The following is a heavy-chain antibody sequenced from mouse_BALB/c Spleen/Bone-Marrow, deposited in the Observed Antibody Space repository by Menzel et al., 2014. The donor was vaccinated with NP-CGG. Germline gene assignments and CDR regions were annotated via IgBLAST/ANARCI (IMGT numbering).Heavy chain of an antibody. D-gene: IGHD2-10*02. J-gene: IGHJ2*01. CDR3: AREGYGNSYYFDY. Sequence: QVQLQQSGPELVKPGASVQISCKASGDILTDYHINWVQPNPRQGLEWIGCIYPGSGNTKCNEKFKGKATLTVATSSSTAYMQLSSLTSEDTAVYFCAREGYGNSYYFDYWGQGTTLTVSS. CDR1: GDILTDYH. V-gene: IGHV1-84*02. CDR2: IYPGSGNT.